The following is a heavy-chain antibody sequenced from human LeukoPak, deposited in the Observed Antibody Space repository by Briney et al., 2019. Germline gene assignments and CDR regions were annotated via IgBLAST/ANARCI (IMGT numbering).Heavy chain of an antibody. CDR3: AKRDSSGSYPYYFDY. Sequence: GGSLRLSCVASGFTFSTHAMSWVRLVSGKGLEWVSAIGGSDGSTYYADSVKGRFTISRDNSKDTLYLQMNSLRVEDTATYYCAKRDSSGSYPYYFDYWGQGTLVTVSS. CDR1: GFTFSTHA. CDR2: IGGSDGST. J-gene: IGHJ4*02. V-gene: IGHV3-23*01. D-gene: IGHD3-22*01.